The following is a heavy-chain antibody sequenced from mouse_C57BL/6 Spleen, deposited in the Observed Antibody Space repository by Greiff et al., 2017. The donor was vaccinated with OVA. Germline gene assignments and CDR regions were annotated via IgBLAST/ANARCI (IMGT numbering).Heavy chain of an antibody. D-gene: IGHD1-1*01. CDR2: ISYSGST. CDR3: ARENGSRWYFDV. Sequence: VQLKESGPGMVKPSQSLSLTCTVTGYSITSGYDWHWIRHFPGNKLEWMGYISYSGSTNYNPSLKSRISITHDTSKNHFFLKLNSVTTEDTSTYYCARENGSRWYFDVWGTGTTVTVSS. V-gene: IGHV3-1*01. CDR1: GYSITSGYD. J-gene: IGHJ1*03.